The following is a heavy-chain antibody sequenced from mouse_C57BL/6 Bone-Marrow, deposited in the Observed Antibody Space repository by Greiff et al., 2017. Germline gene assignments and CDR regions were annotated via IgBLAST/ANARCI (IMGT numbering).Heavy chain of an antibody. Sequence: VKLQESGAELARPGASVKMSCKASGYTFTSYTMHWVKQRPGQGLEWIGYINPSSGYTTYNQKFKDKATLTADKSSSTAYMQLSSLTSEDSAVYYCARLGSSPLDYWGQGTTLTVSS. J-gene: IGHJ2*01. CDR3: ARLGSSPLDY. V-gene: IGHV1-4*01. CDR1: GYTFTSYT. CDR2: INPSSGYT. D-gene: IGHD1-3*01.